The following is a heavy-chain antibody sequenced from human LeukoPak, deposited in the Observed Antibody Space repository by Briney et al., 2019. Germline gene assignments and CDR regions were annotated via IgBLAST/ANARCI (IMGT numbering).Heavy chain of an antibody. CDR3: ARDLAPIDGYHSFDY. CDR1: GFTFNNYS. CDR2: ISYDGRSK. D-gene: IGHD5-18*01. Sequence: GRSLRLSCAASGFTFNNYSMHWVRQAPGKGLERVAVISYDGRSKNYAESVKDRFSISRDDSKNTLSLQMDSLRDEDTAVYYCARDLAPIDGYHSFDYWGQGTLVSVSS. J-gene: IGHJ4*02. V-gene: IGHV3-30*04.